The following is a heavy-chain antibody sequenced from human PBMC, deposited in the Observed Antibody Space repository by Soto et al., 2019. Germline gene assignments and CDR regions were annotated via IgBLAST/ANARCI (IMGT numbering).Heavy chain of an antibody. CDR3: ARLYSSSLEGWFDP. J-gene: IGHJ5*02. D-gene: IGHD6-13*01. V-gene: IGHV4-34*01. CDR2: INHSGST. CDR1: GGSFSGYY. Sequence: SETLSLTCALYGGSFSGYYWSWIRQPLGKGLEWIGEINHSGSTNYNPSLKSRVTISVDTSKNQFSLKLSSVTAADTAVYYCARLYSSSLEGWFDPWGQGTLVTVSS.